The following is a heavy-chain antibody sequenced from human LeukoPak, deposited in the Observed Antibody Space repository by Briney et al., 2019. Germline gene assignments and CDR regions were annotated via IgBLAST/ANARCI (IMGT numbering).Heavy chain of an antibody. Sequence: ASVKVSCKASGYTFTSYAISWVRQAPGQGLEWMGGIIPIFGTANYAQKFQGRVTITADESTSTAYMELSSLRSEDTAVYYCTRELVGATRLNWFDPWGQGTLVTVSS. V-gene: IGHV1-69*13. J-gene: IGHJ5*02. D-gene: IGHD1-26*01. CDR3: TRELVGATRLNWFDP. CDR1: GYTFTSYA. CDR2: IIPIFGTA.